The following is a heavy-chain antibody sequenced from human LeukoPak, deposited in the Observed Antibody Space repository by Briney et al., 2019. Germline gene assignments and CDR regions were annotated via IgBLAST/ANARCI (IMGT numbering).Heavy chain of an antibody. CDR1: GFTFSSYA. CDR2: ISHDGSNK. J-gene: IGHJ4*02. CDR3: ARGPYSGKPIGY. Sequence: GGSLRLSCAASGFTFSSYAMHWVRQALGKGLEWVAVISHDGSNKYYADSVKGRFTISRDNSKNTLYLQMNSLRAEDTAVYYCARGPYSGKPIGYWGQGTLVTVSS. D-gene: IGHD1-26*01. V-gene: IGHV3-30-3*01.